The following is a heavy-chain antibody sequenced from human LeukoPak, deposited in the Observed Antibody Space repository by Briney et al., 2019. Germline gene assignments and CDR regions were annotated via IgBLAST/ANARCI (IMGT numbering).Heavy chain of an antibody. CDR1: GGSISSYY. V-gene: IGHV4-59*01. Sequence: SETLSLTCTVSGGSISSYYWSWTRQPPGKGLEWIGYIYYGGSTNYNPSLKSRVTISVDTSKNQFSLKLSSVTAADTAVYYCARANGSGSYYYYYMDVWGKGTTVTISS. CDR2: IYYGGST. J-gene: IGHJ6*03. CDR3: ARANGSGSYYYYYMDV. D-gene: IGHD3-10*01.